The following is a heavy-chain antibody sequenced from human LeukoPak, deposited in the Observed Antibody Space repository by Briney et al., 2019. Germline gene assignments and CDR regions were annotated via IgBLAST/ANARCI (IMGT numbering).Heavy chain of an antibody. CDR1: DFSFITYA. CDR3: ARDPGTAMATTVGFALDI. Sequence: GGSLRLSCAASDFSFITYAMNWVRQAPGKGLEWVSTISGGGDATYYADSVKGRFTISRDNSKNTLYLQMNSLRAEDTAVYYCARDPGTAMATTVGFALDIWGQGTMVTVSS. J-gene: IGHJ3*02. CDR2: ISGGGDAT. D-gene: IGHD5-18*01. V-gene: IGHV3-23*01.